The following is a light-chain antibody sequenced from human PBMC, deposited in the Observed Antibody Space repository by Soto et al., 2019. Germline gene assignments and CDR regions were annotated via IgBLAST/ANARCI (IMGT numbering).Light chain of an antibody. CDR2: EVT. V-gene: IGLV2-14*01. J-gene: IGLJ2*01. Sequence: QSVLTQPASVSGSPGQSITISCTGTSSDVGGYNFVSWYQQPPGKAPNLIIYEVTSRPSGVSNRFSGSKSGNVASLTISGLQAEDEADYYCSSYTTRSTLIFGGGTKVTVL. CDR3: SSYTTRSTLI. CDR1: SSDVGGYNF.